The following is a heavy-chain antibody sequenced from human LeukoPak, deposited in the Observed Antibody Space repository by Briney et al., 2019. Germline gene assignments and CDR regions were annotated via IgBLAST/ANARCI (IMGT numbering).Heavy chain of an antibody. V-gene: IGHV4-59*01. D-gene: IGHD2-2*01. J-gene: IGHJ6*03. CDR2: SHYSGST. CDR1: GGSISSYY. CDR3: ARTTEGYCRSTSCYDFSYSYYMDV. Sequence: PSMTLFLTCTVPGGSISSYYWSWIREPPGKRLVWIGYSHYSGSTHFNPFLNSRVSISVHTSKNQFSLKLSSVTAADTAVYYCARTTEGYCRSTSCYDFSYSYYMDVWGKGTTVTIS.